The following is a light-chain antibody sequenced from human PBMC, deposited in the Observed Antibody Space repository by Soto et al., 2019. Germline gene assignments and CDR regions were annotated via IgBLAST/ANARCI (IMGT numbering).Light chain of an antibody. V-gene: IGLV1-44*01. CDR3: ATWDDSLNSFFV. CDR2: SND. Sequence: QSVLTQPPSASGTPGQRVTISCSGSKSNIGSYTVNWYQQLPGTAPKLLIYSNDQRPSGVPDRFSGSKSGTSASLAISGLQSEDEADYYCATWDDSLNSFFVFGSVTKLTVL. CDR1: KSNIGSYT. J-gene: IGLJ1*01.